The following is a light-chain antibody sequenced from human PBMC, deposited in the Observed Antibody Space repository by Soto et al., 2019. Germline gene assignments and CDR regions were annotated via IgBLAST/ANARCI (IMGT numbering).Light chain of an antibody. J-gene: IGKJ1*01. CDR2: KAS. CDR3: QHYNSYSEA. V-gene: IGKV1-5*03. CDR1: QAISSR. Sequence: DIQMTQSPSTLSGSVGDRVTITCRASQAISSRLAWYQQKPGKATKLLIYKASTLKSGVPSRCSGSGSGTEFTLTISSLQPDDFATYYCQHYNSYSEAFGQGTKVDIK.